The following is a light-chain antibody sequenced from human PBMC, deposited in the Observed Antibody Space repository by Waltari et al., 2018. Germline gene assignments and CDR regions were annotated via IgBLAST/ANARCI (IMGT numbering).Light chain of an antibody. CDR3: SSYTNRNTVV. J-gene: IGLJ2*01. V-gene: IGLV2-14*03. CDR1: SSDIGGYNY. CDR2: DVT. Sequence: QSALTQPASVSGSPGKSTTIPCTGTSSDIGGYNYVSCYQQRPGKAPKLTIYDVTNRPSGVSTRFSVSKSGNTASLTISGLQAEDEADYYCSSYTNRNTVVFGGGTKLTVL.